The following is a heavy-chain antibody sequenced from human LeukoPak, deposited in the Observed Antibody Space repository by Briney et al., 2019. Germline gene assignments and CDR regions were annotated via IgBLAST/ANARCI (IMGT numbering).Heavy chain of an antibody. V-gene: IGHV3-23*01. D-gene: IGHD6-19*01. CDR3: AKGDTPRYSSGWYFDY. J-gene: IGHJ4*02. CDR2: ISGSGGST. Sequence: GGSLRLSCAASGFTFSGSDMHWVRQAPGKGLEWVSAISGSGGSTHYADSVKGRFTISRDNSKNTLYLQMNSLRAEDTAVYYCAKGDTPRYSSGWYFDYWGQGTLVTVSS. CDR1: GFTFSGSD.